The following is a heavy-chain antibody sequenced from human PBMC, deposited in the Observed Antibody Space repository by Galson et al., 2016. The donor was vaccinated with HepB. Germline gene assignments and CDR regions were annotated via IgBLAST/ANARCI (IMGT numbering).Heavy chain of an antibody. CDR1: GYSFTSYW. CDR3: FRRGRDWTAYPDDY. Sequence: QSGAEVKKPGESLQISCKGSGYSFTSYWISWVRQTPGKGLQWMGRIDPSDSYTNYSPSLPGHVTMSVDQSISTAYLQWSSLKSSDTAMYYCFRRGRDWTAYPDDYWGQGTLVTVSS. CDR2: IDPSDSYT. D-gene: IGHD3/OR15-3a*01. J-gene: IGHJ4*02. V-gene: IGHV5-10-1*01.